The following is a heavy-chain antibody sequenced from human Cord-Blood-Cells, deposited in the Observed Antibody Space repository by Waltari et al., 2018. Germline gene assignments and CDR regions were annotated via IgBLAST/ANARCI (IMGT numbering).Heavy chain of an antibody. CDR3: ARGYFYDSSGYDY. V-gene: IGHV4-31*03. D-gene: IGHD3-22*01. Sequence: QVQLQESGPGLVKPSQTLSLTCTVSGGSISSGGYSWSWIRQHPGKGLEWIGYIYYSGSTYYNPSLKRRVTISVDTSKNQFSLKLSSVTAADTAVYYCARGYFYDSSGYDYWGQGTLVTVSS. CDR2: IYYSGST. CDR1: GGSISSGGYS. J-gene: IGHJ4*02.